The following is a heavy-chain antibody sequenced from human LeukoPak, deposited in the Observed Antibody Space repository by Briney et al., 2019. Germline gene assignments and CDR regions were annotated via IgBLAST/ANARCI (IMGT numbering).Heavy chain of an antibody. CDR2: IYYSGST. D-gene: IGHD3-22*01. CDR1: GGSFSSYY. J-gene: IGHJ4*02. Sequence: PSETLSLTCTASGGSFSSYYWRWIRQPPGKGLEWIGYIYYSGSTNYNPSLKSRVTMSVDTSKNKFSLKLSSVTAADTAVYYCASCAYYDRPLDYCGQGTLVTVSS. V-gene: IGHV4-59*01. CDR3: ASCAYYDRPLDY.